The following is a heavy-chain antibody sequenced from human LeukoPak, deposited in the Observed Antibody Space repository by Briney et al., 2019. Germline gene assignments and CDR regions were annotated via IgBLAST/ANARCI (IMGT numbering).Heavy chain of an antibody. CDR2: ISWDSGNI. J-gene: IGHJ5*02. V-gene: IGHV3-9*01. D-gene: IGHD1-26*01. CDR3: ARSREVGATDVGYNWFDP. Sequence: PGGSLRLSCAASGFTFDDFAMHWVRQAPGKGLEWVSTISWDSGNIVYADSVKGRFTISRDNAKNSLYLQMNSLRAEDTALYYCARSREVGATDVGYNWFDPWGQGTLVTVSS. CDR1: GFTFDDFA.